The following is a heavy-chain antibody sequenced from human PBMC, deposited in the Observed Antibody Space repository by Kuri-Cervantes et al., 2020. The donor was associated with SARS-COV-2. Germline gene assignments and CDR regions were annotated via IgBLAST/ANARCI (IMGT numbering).Heavy chain of an antibody. CDR1: GFTFSSYA. CDR2: ISGSGGST. V-gene: IGHV3-23*01. Sequence: GEALKISCAASGFTFSSYAMSWVRQAPGKGLEWVSAISGSGGSTYYADFVKGRFTISRDNSKNTLYLQMNSRRAEDTAGDYRAKRGYSSAADDYDYGRDVGGQGTTVTV. J-gene: IGHJ6*02. CDR3: AKRGYSSAADDYDYGRDV. D-gene: IGHD6-25*01.